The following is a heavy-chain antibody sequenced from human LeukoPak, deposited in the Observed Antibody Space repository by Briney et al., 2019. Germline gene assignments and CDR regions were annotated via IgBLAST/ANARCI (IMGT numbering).Heavy chain of an antibody. CDR1: RYTFTGHY. D-gene: IGHD3-3*01. J-gene: IGHJ4*02. CDR2: INPNSGGT. CDR3: ARTNRRNTIFGKGFDY. Sequence: ASVKVSCKASRYTFTGHYMHWVRQAPGQGLEWMGWINPNSGGTRYAQKFQGRVTMTRDTSISTAYMELSSLRSEDTAVYYCARTNRRNTIFGKGFDYWGQGTLVTVSS. V-gene: IGHV1-2*02.